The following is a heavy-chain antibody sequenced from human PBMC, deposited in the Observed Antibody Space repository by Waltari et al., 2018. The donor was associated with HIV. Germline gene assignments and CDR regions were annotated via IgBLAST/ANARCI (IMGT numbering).Heavy chain of an antibody. CDR2: TYYRKKWYH. J-gene: IGHJ4*02. V-gene: IGHV6-1*01. CDR3: AKGAFSGRTSGMFDY. Sequence: IQLQQSGPGLMQPSQTLSLTCVIPADSVSSNPAAWTWIRQSPSRGLEWLGRTYYRKKWYHDYTVSLKTRMTLSADASKNQFSLELRSLTFDDSAMYYCAKGAFSGRTSGMFDYWGQGALVTVSS. D-gene: IGHD3-10*01. CDR1: ADSVSSNPAA.